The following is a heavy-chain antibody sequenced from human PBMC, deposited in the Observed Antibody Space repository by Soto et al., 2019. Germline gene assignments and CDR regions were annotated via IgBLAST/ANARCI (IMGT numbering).Heavy chain of an antibody. V-gene: IGHV3-48*03. CDR2: ISRSGSTI. J-gene: IGHJ2*01. CDR1: GLTFSSYE. D-gene: IGHD2-15*01. CDR3: ARDGRIRRPDWYFDL. Sequence: GGSLRLSCAASGLTFSSYEMNWVRQAPGKGLEWVSYISRSGSTIYYADSVKGRVTISRDNAKNSLYLQMNSLRAEDTAVHYCARDGRIRRPDWYFDLWGRGTLVTVSS.